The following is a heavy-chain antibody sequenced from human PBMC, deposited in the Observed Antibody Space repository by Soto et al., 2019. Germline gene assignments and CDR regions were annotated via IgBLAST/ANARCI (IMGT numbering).Heavy chain of an antibody. D-gene: IGHD4-17*01. V-gene: IGHV3-72*01. Sequence: EVQLVESGGGLVQAGGSLRLSCAVSGFTFSDHHMDWVRQAPGKGLEWVGRSRNKADSYTPEYAASVKGRFTISRDDSKNSLYLQVDSLKTDDTAVYYCACDYRDYWGQATLVTVSS. CDR2: SRNKADSYTP. CDR1: GFTFSDHH. J-gene: IGHJ4*02. CDR3: ACDYRDY.